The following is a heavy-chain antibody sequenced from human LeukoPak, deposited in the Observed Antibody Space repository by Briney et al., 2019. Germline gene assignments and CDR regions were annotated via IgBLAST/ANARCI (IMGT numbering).Heavy chain of an antibody. CDR2: ISSSGSTI. J-gene: IGHJ4*02. Sequence: PGGSLRLSCAASGFTFSSYEMNWVRQAPGKGLEWVSYISSSGSTIYYVDSVKGRFTISRDNAKNSLYLQMNSPRAEDTAVYYCARITRGAAAGEDYWGQGTLVTVSS. CDR1: GFTFSSYE. D-gene: IGHD6-13*01. CDR3: ARITRGAAAGEDY. V-gene: IGHV3-48*03.